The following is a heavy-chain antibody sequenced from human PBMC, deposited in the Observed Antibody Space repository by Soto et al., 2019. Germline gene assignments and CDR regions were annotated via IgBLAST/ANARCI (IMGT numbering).Heavy chain of an antibody. V-gene: IGHV4-61*01. CDR2: IYYSGST. J-gene: IGHJ4*02. D-gene: IGHD5-12*01. CDR1: GGSVSSGSYY. Sequence: QVQLQESGPGLVKPSETLSLTCTVSGGSVSSGSYYWSWIRQPPGKGLEWIGYIYYSGSTNYNPSLMSRVTISVDTSKNQFSLKLSSVTAADTAVYYCARDARWLQPTGIDYWGQGTLVTVSS. CDR3: ARDARWLQPTGIDY.